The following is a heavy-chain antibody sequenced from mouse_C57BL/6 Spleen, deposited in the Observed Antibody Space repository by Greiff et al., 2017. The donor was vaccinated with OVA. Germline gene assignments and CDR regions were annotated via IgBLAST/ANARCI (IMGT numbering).Heavy chain of an antibody. CDR3: ARDDYYGSSYEGNPYYFDY. Sequence: EVQLVESGGGLVKPGGSLKLSCAASGFTFSSYAMSWVRQTPEKRLEWVATISDGGSYTYYPDNVKGRFTISRDNAKNNLYLQMSHLKSEDTAMYYCARDDYYGSSYEGNPYYFDYWGQGTTLTVSS. CDR1: GFTFSSYA. V-gene: IGHV5-4*01. CDR2: ISDGGSYT. D-gene: IGHD1-1*01. J-gene: IGHJ2*01.